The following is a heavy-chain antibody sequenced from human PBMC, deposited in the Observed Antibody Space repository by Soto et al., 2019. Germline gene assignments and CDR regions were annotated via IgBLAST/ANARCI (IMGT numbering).Heavy chain of an antibody. CDR3: ARTLTYYYGSGGPYYFDY. CDR2: ISAYNGNT. V-gene: IGHV1-18*01. CDR1: GYTFTSYG. J-gene: IGHJ4*02. Sequence: ASVKVSCKASGYTFTSYGISWVRQAPGQGLEWMGWISAYNGNTNYAQKLQGRVTMTTDTSTSTAYMELRSLRSDDTAVYYCARTLTYYYGSGGPYYFDYWGQGTLVTASS. D-gene: IGHD3-10*01.